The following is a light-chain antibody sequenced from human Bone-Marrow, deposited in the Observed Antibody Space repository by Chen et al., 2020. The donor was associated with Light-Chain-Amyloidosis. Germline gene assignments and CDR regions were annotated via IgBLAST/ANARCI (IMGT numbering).Light chain of an antibody. CDR1: NIGSTS. Sequence: SYVLTQPSSVSVAPGQTATIACGGNNIGSTSVHWYQQTPGQAPLLVVYDDSDWPSGIPERLSGSNSGNTATLTISRVEAGDEADYYCQVWDGSSDRPVFGGGTKLTVL. J-gene: IGLJ3*02. V-gene: IGLV3-21*02. CDR2: DDS. CDR3: QVWDGSSDRPV.